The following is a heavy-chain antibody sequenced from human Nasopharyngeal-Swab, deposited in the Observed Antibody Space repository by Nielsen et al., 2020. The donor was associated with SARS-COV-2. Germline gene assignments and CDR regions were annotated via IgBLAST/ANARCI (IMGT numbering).Heavy chain of an antibody. CDR2: IISILGIA. CDR1: GGTFSSYA. D-gene: IGHD3-3*01. V-gene: IGHV1-69*04. CDR3: ARGRITIFGVVIGHYYMDV. J-gene: IGHJ6*03. Sequence: SSVKVSCKASGGTFSSYASSWVRPAPGQGLEWMGRIISILGIANYAQKFQGRVTIPADKSTSTAYMELSSLRSEDTDVYYCARGRITIFGVVIGHYYMDVWGKGTTVTVSS.